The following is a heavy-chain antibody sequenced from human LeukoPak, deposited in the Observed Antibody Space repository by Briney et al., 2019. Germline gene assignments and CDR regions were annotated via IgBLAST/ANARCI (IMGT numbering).Heavy chain of an antibody. V-gene: IGHV4-59*01. CDR3: ASRRWSRSYYDMGAFDI. CDR1: GGSISSYY. D-gene: IGHD1-26*01. Sequence: SETLSLTCTVSGGSISSYYWSWIRQPPGKGLEWIGNIDYSRDTNYNPSLRSRVTILVDKSRNQFSLKLNSVTAADTAVYYCASRRWSRSYYDMGAFDIWGQGTMVTVSS. J-gene: IGHJ3*02. CDR2: IDYSRDT.